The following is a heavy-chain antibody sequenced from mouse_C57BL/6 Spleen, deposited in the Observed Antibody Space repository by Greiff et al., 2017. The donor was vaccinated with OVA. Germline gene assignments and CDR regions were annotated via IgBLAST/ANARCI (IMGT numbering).Heavy chain of an antibody. J-gene: IGHJ4*01. CDR1: GYTFTDYH. Sequence: VQLKESGPELVKPGASVKMSCKASGYTFTDYHMHWVKQSHGKSLEWIGYINPNNGGTSYNQKFKGKATLTVNKSSSTAYMELRSLTSEDSAVYYCAYYGWDYYAMDYWGQGTSVTVSS. D-gene: IGHD1-2*01. CDR2: INPNNGGT. V-gene: IGHV1-22*01. CDR3: AYYGWDYYAMDY.